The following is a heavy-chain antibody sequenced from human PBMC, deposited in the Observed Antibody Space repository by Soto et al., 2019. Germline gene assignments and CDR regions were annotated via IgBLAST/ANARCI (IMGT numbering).Heavy chain of an antibody. CDR3: ASPLGTRLHYNWFDP. V-gene: IGHV3-23*01. CDR2: ISGSGGST. CDR1: VFTFSSYA. Sequence: GGSLRLSSAASVFTFSSYAMSWIRQAPVKGLEWVSAISGSGGSTYYADSVKGRFTISRDNSKNTLYLQMNSLRAEDTAVYYCASPLGTRLHYNWFDPWGQGTLVTVSS. J-gene: IGHJ5*02. D-gene: IGHD4-4*01.